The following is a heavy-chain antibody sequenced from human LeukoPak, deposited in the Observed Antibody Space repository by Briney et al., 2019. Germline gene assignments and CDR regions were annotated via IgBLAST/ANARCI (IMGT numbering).Heavy chain of an antibody. J-gene: IGHJ4*02. CDR3: ARTRDDYTHADY. Sequence: SVKVSCKASGGTFSSYAISWVRQAPGQGLEWMGGIIPIFGTANYAQKFQGRVTITADESTSTAYMELSSLRSEDTAVYYCARTRDDYTHADYWGQGTLVTVSS. D-gene: IGHD5-24*01. CDR1: GGTFSSYA. V-gene: IGHV1-69*13. CDR2: IIPIFGTA.